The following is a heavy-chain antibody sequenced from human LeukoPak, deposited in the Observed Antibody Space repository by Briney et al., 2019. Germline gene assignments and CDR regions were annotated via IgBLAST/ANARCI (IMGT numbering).Heavy chain of an antibody. CDR3: ARERPYGAPHAFDI. CDR1: GLTFSSYS. J-gene: IGHJ3*02. D-gene: IGHD4-17*01. V-gene: IGHV3-21*01. CDR2: ISSSSSYI. Sequence: GGSLRLSCAASGLTFSSYSMNWVRQAPGKGLEWVSSISSSSSYIYYADSVKGRFTISRDNAKNSLYLQMNSLRAEDTAVYYCARERPYGAPHAFDIWGQGTMVTVPS.